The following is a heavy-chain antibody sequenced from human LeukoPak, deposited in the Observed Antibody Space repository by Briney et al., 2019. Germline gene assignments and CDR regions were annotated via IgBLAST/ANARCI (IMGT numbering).Heavy chain of an antibody. CDR3: ARGLFGTVHFDY. CDR2: IYHSGST. V-gene: IGHV4-38-2*02. J-gene: IGHJ4*02. D-gene: IGHD3-10*01. CDR1: GYSINSGYY. Sequence: PSETLYLICTVSGYSINSGYYWGWIRQPPGMGLQWIGSIYHSGSTYYNPSLKSQVTISVDTSKNQFSPKLSSVTAADTAVYYCARGLFGTVHFDYWGQGTLVTVSS.